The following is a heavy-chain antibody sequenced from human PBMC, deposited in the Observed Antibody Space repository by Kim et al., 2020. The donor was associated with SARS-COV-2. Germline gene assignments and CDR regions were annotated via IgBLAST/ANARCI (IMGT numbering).Heavy chain of an antibody. V-gene: IGHV3-66*01. J-gene: IGHJ4*02. CDR2: IYSGGST. Sequence: IYSGGSTYYADSVKGIFTISRDNSKNTLYLQMNSLRAEDTAVYYCARDPFWGQGTLVTVSS. CDR3: ARDPF.